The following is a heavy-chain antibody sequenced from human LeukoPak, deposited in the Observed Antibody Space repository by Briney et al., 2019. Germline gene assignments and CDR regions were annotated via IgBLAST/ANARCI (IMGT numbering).Heavy chain of an antibody. D-gene: IGHD3-3*01. CDR1: GFTFSSYA. CDR3: ASHYDSHDAFDI. V-gene: IGHV3-23*01. Sequence: EGSLRLSCAASGFTFSSYAMSWVRQAPGKGLEWVSGISGSADSTYYADSVRGRFTISRDNSKNTLYLRMNNLRAEDMAVYYCASHYDSHDAFDIWGQGTMVTVSS. J-gene: IGHJ3*02. CDR2: ISGSADST.